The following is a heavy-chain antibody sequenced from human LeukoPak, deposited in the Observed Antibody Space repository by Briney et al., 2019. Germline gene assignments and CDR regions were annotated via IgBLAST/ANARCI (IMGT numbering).Heavy chain of an antibody. V-gene: IGHV1-46*01. D-gene: IGHD6-6*01. Sequence: ASVKVSCKASGYTFTSYYMHWVRQAPGQGLEWMGIINPSGGSTSYAQKFQGRVTMTRDTSTSTVYMELSSLRSEDTAVYYCARDIAARRMYHYYYYMDVWGKGTTVTVSS. CDR1: GYTFTSYY. J-gene: IGHJ6*03. CDR2: INPSGGST. CDR3: ARDIAARRMYHYYYYMDV.